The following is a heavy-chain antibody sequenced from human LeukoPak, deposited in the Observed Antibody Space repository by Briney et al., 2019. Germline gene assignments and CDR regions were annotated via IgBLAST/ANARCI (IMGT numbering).Heavy chain of an antibody. CDR2: ISGSGGST. Sequence: PGGSLRLSCAASGFTFSSYAMSWVRQAPGKGLEGVSAISGSGGSTYYADSVKGRFTISRDNAKSSVYLQMSSLRAEDTAVYYCGRIGYSSSSIDFWGQGTLVTVSS. CDR3: GRIGYSSSSIDF. D-gene: IGHD6-6*01. V-gene: IGHV3-23*01. J-gene: IGHJ4*02. CDR1: GFTFSSYA.